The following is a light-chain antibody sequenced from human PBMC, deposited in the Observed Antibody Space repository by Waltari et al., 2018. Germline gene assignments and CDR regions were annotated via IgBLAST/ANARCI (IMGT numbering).Light chain of an antibody. V-gene: IGKV3-20*01. Sequence: EIVWTRCPDTLSLSPGERVALSCTASAIISNDHLSWYQQQPGQAPRLLIYGASRRATSVPDRISCSGSATDFALTISRLEPEDSAFYYCHQYGSPPVTFGGG. CDR2: GAS. CDR3: HQYGSPPVT. CDR1: AIISNDH. J-gene: IGKJ4*01.